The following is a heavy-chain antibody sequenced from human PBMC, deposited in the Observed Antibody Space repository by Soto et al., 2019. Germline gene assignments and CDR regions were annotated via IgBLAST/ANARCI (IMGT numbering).Heavy chain of an antibody. J-gene: IGHJ6*02. CDR1: GFTVSSNY. CDR3: ASSTYYDFWSGYYRPSHYGMDV. Sequence: EVQLVESGGGLIQPGGSLRLSCAASGFTVSSNYMSWVRQAPGKGLEWVSVIYSGGSTYYADSVKGRFTISRDNSKNTLYLQMNRLRAEDTAVYYCASSTYYDFWSGYYRPSHYGMDVWGQGTTVTVSS. V-gene: IGHV3-53*01. D-gene: IGHD3-3*01. CDR2: IYSGGST.